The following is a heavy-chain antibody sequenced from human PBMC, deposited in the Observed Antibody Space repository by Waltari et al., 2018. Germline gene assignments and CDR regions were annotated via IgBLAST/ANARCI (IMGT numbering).Heavy chain of an antibody. CDR2: LYYSGST. CDR1: GGSISSGDYC. CDR3: AREIPEGYCSGGSCYWRGRYYMDV. Sequence: QVQLQESGPGLVKPSQTLSLTCTVSGGSISSGDYCWSWIRQAPGKGREWIGYLYYSGSTSYNPYLKRRVTISVDTSKNQFALKLSSVTAADTAVYYCAREIPEGYCSGGSCYWRGRYYMDVWGQGTTVTVSS. D-gene: IGHD2-15*01. J-gene: IGHJ6*03. V-gene: IGHV4-30-4*08.